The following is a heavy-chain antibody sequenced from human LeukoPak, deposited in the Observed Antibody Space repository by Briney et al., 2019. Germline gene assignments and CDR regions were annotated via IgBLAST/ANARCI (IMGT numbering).Heavy chain of an antibody. CDR2: IYYSGST. V-gene: IGHV4-39*01. CDR3: AXSXYYXSGIVGATFDY. J-gene: IGHJ4*02. CDR1: GGSISSSSYY. D-gene: IGHD1-26*01. Sequence: SETLSLTCTVSGGSISSSSYYWGWIRQPPGKGLEWIGSIYYSGSTYYNPSLKSRVTISVDTSKNQFSLKLSSVTAADTAVYYCAXSXYYXSGIVGATFDYWGQGTLVTVSS.